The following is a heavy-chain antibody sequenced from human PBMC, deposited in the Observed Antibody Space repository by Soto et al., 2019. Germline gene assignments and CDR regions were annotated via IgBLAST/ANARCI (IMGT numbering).Heavy chain of an antibody. CDR3: ARDQGYSDP. CDR2: IYHSGST. V-gene: IGHV4-30-2*01. CDR1: GGSISSGGYS. J-gene: IGHJ5*02. D-gene: IGHD2-15*01. Sequence: PSETLSLTCAVSGGSISSGGYSWSWIRQPPGKGLEWIGYIYHSGSTYYNPSLKSRVTISVDRSKNQFSLKLSSVTAADTAVYYCARDQGYSDPWGQGTLVTVSS.